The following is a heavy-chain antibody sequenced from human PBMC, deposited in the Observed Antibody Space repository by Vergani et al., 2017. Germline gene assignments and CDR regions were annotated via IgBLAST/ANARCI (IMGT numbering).Heavy chain of an antibody. D-gene: IGHD5-12*01. CDR1: GFTFSGSA. CDR3: TRXTYENRNYYYYMDV. J-gene: IGHJ6*03. CDR2: IRSKANSYAT. Sequence: EVQLVESGGGLVQPGGSLKLSCAASGFTFSGSAMHWVRQASGKGLEWVGRIRSKANSYATAYAASVKGRFTISRDDSKNTAYLQMNSLKTEDTAVYYCTRXTYENRNYYYYMDVWGKGTTVTVSS. V-gene: IGHV3-73*02.